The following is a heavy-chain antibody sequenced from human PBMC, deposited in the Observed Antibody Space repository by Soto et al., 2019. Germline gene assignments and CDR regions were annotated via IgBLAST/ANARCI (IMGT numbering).Heavy chain of an antibody. CDR1: GGSISSSSYY. CDR3: ARWFLEWLLYGYGMDV. V-gene: IGHV4-39*01. Sequence: KTSETLSLTCTVSGGSISSSSYYWGWIRQPPGKGLEWIGSIYYSGSTYYNPSLKSRVTISVDTSKNQFSLKLSSVTAADTAVYYCARWFLEWLLYGYGMDVWGQGTTVTVSS. J-gene: IGHJ6*02. CDR2: IYYSGST. D-gene: IGHD3-3*01.